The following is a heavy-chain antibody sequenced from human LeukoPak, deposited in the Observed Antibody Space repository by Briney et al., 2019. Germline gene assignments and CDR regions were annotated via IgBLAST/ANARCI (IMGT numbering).Heavy chain of an antibody. CDR2: INHSGST. J-gene: IGHJ4*02. D-gene: IGHD6-6*01. CDR3: ARGRGVRRYPSRSSSLPFDY. V-gene: IGHV4-39*07. Sequence: PSETLSLTCTVSGGSISSGGYYWSWIRQPPGKGLEWIGEINHSGSTNYNPSLKSRVTISVDTSKNQFSLKLSSVTAADTAVYYCARGRGVRRYPSRSSSLPFDYWGQGTLVTVSS. CDR1: GGSISSGGYY.